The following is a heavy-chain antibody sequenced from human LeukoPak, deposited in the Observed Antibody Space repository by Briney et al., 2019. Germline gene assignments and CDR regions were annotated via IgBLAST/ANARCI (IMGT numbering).Heavy chain of an antibody. D-gene: IGHD5-18*01. CDR1: GFTFSSYG. CDR3: ARALGGQLWLHRGMDV. J-gene: IGHJ6*02. V-gene: IGHV3-33*01. CDR2: IWYDGSNK. Sequence: GRSLRLSCAASGFTFSSYGMHWVRQAPGKGLEWVAVIWYDGSNKYYADSVKGRFTISRDNSKNTLYLQMNSLRAEDTAVYYCARALGGQLWLHRGMDVWGQGATVTVS.